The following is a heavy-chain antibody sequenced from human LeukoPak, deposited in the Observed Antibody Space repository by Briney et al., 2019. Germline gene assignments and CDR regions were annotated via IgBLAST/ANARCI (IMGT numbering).Heavy chain of an antibody. CDR1: GGSISSSSYY. D-gene: IGHD4-17*01. V-gene: IGHV4-39*01. CDR2: IHYSGNT. J-gene: IGHJ4*02. CDR3: VRHTSADYGDHLFDC. Sequence: SETLSLTCTVSGGSISSSSYYWGWIRQPPGKGLDWMGSIHYSGNTYYNPSLKSRVTISVDTSKNQFSLKLSSVTAADTAVYYCVRHTSADYGDHLFDCWGQGTLVTVSS.